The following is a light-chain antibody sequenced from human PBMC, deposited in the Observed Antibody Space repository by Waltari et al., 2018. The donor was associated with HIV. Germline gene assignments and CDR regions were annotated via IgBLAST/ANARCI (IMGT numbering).Light chain of an antibody. J-gene: IGKJ2*01. CDR3: QQRSRWPPAYT. Sequence: EIVLTQSPATLSLSPGDRATLYCRASQSVGIYLAWYQQKPGQPPRLLIYDASNRATAIPARFSGSGSGTDFTLTISSLEPEDFAVYYCQQRSRWPPAYTFGQGTKLEIK. V-gene: IGKV3-11*01. CDR2: DAS. CDR1: QSVGIY.